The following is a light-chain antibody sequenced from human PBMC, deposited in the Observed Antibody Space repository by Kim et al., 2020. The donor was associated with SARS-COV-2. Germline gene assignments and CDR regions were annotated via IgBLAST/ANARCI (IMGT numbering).Light chain of an antibody. J-gene: IGKJ1*01. Sequence: SACTGDRVTITCRASQGVSSYLAWYQQKPGKAPKLLIHAASTVQSGVPSRFSGSGSGTDFTLTISCLQSEDFATYYCQQYYDYPRTFGQGTKVEI. CDR3: QQYYDYPRT. CDR2: AAS. V-gene: IGKV1-8*01. CDR1: QGVSSY.